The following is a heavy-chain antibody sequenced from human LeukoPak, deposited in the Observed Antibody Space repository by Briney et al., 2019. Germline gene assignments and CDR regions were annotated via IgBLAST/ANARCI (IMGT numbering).Heavy chain of an antibody. V-gene: IGHV4-59*08. CDR1: GGSLNSYY. D-gene: IGHD6-13*01. J-gene: IGHJ4*02. CDR2: IYYSGST. CDR3: ARGGDSGHDY. Sequence: SETLSLTCTVSGGSLNSYYWSWIRQPPGKGLEWIGHIYYSGSTNYNPSLESRVTISVDTSKNQFSLKLSSVTAADTAVYYCARGGDSGHDYWGQGTLVTVSS.